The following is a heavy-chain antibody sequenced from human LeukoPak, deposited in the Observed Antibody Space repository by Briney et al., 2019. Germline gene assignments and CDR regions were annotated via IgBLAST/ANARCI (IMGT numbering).Heavy chain of an antibody. CDR1: GFTFSSYG. V-gene: IGHV3-33*01. D-gene: IGHD6-19*01. CDR3: ARDLYSSGWYYFDY. Sequence: PGGSLRLPCAASGFTFSSYGMHWVRQAPGKGLEWVAVIWYDGSNKYYADSVKGRFTISRDSSKNTLYLQMNSLRAEDTAVYYCARDLYSSGWYYFDYWGQGTLVTVSS. J-gene: IGHJ4*02. CDR2: IWYDGSNK.